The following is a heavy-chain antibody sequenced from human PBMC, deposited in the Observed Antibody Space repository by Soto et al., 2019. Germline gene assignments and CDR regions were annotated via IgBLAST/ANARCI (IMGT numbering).Heavy chain of an antibody. V-gene: IGHV3-21*01. Sequence: GGSLRLSCAAFGFTFSSYTMNWVRQAPGKGLEWVSSISSSSSYIYYADSVKGRFTISRDNAKNSLYLQMNSLRAEDTAVYYCARGQRAGLGSHYYYYMDVWGKGTTVTVSS. D-gene: IGHD3-10*01. CDR2: ISSSSSYI. CDR1: GFTFSSYT. J-gene: IGHJ6*03. CDR3: ARGQRAGLGSHYYYYMDV.